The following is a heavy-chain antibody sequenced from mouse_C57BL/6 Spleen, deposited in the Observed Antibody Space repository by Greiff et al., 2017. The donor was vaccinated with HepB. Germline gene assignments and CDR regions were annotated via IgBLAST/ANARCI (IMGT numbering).Heavy chain of an antibody. J-gene: IGHJ1*03. Sequence: VQLQQPGAELVKPGASVKLSCKASGYTFTSYWMHWVKQRPGQGLEWIGMIHPNSGSTNYNEKFKSKATLTVDKSSRTAYMQLSSLTSEDSAVYYCARSYYSNWYFDVWGTGTTVTVSS. CDR2: IHPNSGST. CDR3: ARSYYSNWYFDV. CDR1: GYTFTSYW. D-gene: IGHD2-5*01. V-gene: IGHV1-64*01.